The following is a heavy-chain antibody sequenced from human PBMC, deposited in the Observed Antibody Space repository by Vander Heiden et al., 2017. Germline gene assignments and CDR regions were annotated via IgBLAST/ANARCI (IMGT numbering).Heavy chain of an antibody. Sequence: EVQLVQSGAEMNKPGESLTISCKASGYTFTNYWIGWVRQMPGKGLEWMGIIYVGDSDTRYSPSFQGQVTISVDKSFNSAYLQWSSLKASDTALYYCARVRGKVVAGTERAFDYWGQGTLVTVSS. V-gene: IGHV5-51*01. J-gene: IGHJ4*02. CDR1: GYTFTNYW. D-gene: IGHD6-19*01. CDR2: IYVGDSDT. CDR3: ARVRGKVVAGTERAFDY.